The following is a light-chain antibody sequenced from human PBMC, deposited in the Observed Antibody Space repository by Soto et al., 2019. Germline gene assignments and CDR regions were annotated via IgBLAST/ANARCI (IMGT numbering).Light chain of an antibody. CDR3: QQYNNWPPIT. CDR1: RSVSSN. CDR2: DAS. Sequence: EIVMTQSPATLSVSPGXRATVSCRASRSVSSNLAWYQQKPGQAPRLLIYDASTRATGIPARFSGSGSGTEFTLTISSLQSEDFAVYYCQQYNNWPPITFGQGTRLEIK. V-gene: IGKV3-15*01. J-gene: IGKJ5*01.